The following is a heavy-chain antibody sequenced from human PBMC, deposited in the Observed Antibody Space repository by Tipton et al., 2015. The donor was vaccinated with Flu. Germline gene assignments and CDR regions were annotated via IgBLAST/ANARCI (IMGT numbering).Heavy chain of an antibody. J-gene: IGHJ4*02. D-gene: IGHD4-17*01. Sequence: QLVQSGAEVKKPGESLKISCKGSGYSFTSYWIGWVRQMSGKGLEWMGTIYPGDSDTRYSPSFQGQVTISADKSISTAYLQWSSLKASDTAMYYCVRQPYLGDYGGYFDYWGQGTLVTVSS. CDR1: GYSFTSYW. CDR3: VRQPYLGDYGGYFDY. CDR2: IYPGDSDT. V-gene: IGHV5-51*01.